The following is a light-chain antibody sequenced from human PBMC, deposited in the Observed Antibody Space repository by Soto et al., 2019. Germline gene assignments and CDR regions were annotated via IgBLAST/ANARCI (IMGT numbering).Light chain of an antibody. Sequence: EIVLTQSPGTLSLSPGERATLSCRASQSVSSSYLDWYQQKPGQAPRLLIYGASSRATGIPDRFSGSEAGSDFTLTISRLEPEDIAVYYWQQDGSAPPEFTFGPGTKVYSK. J-gene: IGKJ3*01. CDR1: QSVSSSY. V-gene: IGKV3-20*01. CDR3: QQDGSAPPEFT. CDR2: GAS.